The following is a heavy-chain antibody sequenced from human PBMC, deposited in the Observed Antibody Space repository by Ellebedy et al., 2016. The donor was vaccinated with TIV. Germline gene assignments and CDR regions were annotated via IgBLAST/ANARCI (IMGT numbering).Heavy chain of an antibody. CDR3: AREFLHSVPYWFDP. CDR1: GFTFAGYY. Sequence: AASVKVSCKASGFTFAGYYIHWVRQAPGQGLEWMGWINPNSGVPHYAQKFQGRVTMTRDTSISTASMELSRLPCDDTAVYYCAREFLHSVPYWFDPWGQGTLVTVSS. CDR2: INPNSGVP. D-gene: IGHD5/OR15-5a*01. J-gene: IGHJ5*02. V-gene: IGHV1-2*02.